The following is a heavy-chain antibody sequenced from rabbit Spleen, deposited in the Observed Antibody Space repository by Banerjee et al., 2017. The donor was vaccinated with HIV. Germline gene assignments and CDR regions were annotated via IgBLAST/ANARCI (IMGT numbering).Heavy chain of an antibody. V-gene: IGHV1S40*01. J-gene: IGHJ6*01. D-gene: IGHD6-1*01. CDR2: IDTSNGDT. CDR3: ARYGSSYNYAMSL. CDR1: GFSFSSDFY. Sequence: QSLEESGGDLVKPGASLTLTCTASGFSFSSDFYMCWVRQAPGKGLEWIACIDTSNGDTDYANWPKGRFTISKASSTTVTLQMTSLTVADTATYFCARYGSSYNYAMSLWGPGTLVTVS.